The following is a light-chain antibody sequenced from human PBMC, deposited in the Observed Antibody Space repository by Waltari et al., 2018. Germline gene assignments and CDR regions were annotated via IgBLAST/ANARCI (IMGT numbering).Light chain of an antibody. Sequence: QSALTQPASVSGSPGQSITIPRTRSSSDLGGYSFVSWYQQHPGKAPKLMIYDVSHRPSGVSNRFSGSKSGNTASLTISGLQPEDEADYYCSSYTSIIPPFLFGTGTKVTVL. V-gene: IGLV2-14*01. J-gene: IGLJ1*01. CDR1: SSDLGGYSF. CDR3: SSYTSIIPPFL. CDR2: DVS.